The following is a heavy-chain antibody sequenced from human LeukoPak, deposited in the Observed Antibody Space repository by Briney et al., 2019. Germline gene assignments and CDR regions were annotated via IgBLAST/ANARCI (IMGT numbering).Heavy chain of an antibody. Sequence: ASVKVSCKASGYIFNNYDVNWVRQARGQGLEWMGWMNPRSGTRVYAQKFQGRVTMSSDSSINTAYMELTSLTSGDTAVYYCAKGLRSDFWGQGTLVTVSS. CDR1: GYIFNNYD. V-gene: IGHV1-8*01. CDR3: AKGLRSDF. CDR2: MNPRSGTR. J-gene: IGHJ4*02. D-gene: IGHD3-16*02.